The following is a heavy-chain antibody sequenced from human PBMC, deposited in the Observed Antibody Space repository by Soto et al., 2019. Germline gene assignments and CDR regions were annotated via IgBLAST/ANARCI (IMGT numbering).Heavy chain of an antibody. Sequence: ASVKVSCKASGYTFTGYYMHWVRQAPGQGLEWMGWINPDSGGTNYAQKFQGRVTMTRDTSISTAYMELSRLRSDDTAVYYCARDGRKDFWSGYYGNWFDPSGQGTRVTVSS. CDR2: INPDSGGT. V-gene: IGHV1-2*02. CDR3: ARDGRKDFWSGYYGNWFDP. J-gene: IGHJ5*02. CDR1: GYTFTGYY. D-gene: IGHD3-3*01.